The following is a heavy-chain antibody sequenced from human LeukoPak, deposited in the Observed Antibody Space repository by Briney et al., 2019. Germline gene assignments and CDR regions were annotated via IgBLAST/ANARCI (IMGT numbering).Heavy chain of an antibody. CDR3: ARVGAVAGIDY. CDR2: IYYSGST. J-gene: IGHJ4*02. Sequence: SETLSLTCTVSGGSISSYYWSWIRQPPGKGLEWIGYIYYSGSTNYNPSLKSRVTISVDTSKNQFSLKLSSVTAADTAAYYCARVGAVAGIDYWGQGTLVTVSS. V-gene: IGHV4-59*01. CDR1: GGSISSYY. D-gene: IGHD6-19*01.